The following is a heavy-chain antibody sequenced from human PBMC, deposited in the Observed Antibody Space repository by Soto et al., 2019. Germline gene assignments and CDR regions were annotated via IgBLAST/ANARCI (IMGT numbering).Heavy chain of an antibody. D-gene: IGHD2-15*01. CDR2: TYYRSKWYN. Sequence: TLSLTCAISGDSVSNNSAAWNWIRQSPSRGLEWLGRTYYRSKWYNDYAVSVKSRISINTDTSKNQFSLQLNSVTPEDTAVYYCARDRGCSGGSCYSLKNWFDPWGQGTLVTVPS. CDR1: GDSVSNNSAA. J-gene: IGHJ5*02. V-gene: IGHV6-1*01. CDR3: ARDRGCSGGSCYSLKNWFDP.